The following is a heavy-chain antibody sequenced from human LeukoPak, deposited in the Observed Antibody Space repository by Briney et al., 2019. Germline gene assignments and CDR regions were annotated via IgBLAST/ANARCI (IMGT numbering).Heavy chain of an antibody. CDR3: AREYGGYDS. J-gene: IGHJ4*02. D-gene: IGHD5-12*01. Sequence: HPGGSLRLSCAASGFTFSSYSMHCVRQAPGRGLEWVSYISSSRSTIYYADSVKGRFTISRDNAKNSLYLQMNSLRDEDTDVYYFAREYGGYDSWGQGTLASVPS. V-gene: IGHV3-48*02. CDR1: GFTFSSYS. CDR2: ISSSRSTI.